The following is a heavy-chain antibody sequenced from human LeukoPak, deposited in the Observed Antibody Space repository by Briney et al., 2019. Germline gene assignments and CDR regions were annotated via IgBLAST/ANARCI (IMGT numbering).Heavy chain of an antibody. CDR2: ISGSAHKI. Sequence: GGSLRLSCVASGITFGNYAVSWVRQAPEKGLDWVSVISGSAHKIRYAGSVKGRFTISRDNSENIVYLQMNNLRVEDTAVYYCAGRPTGYSSGYIHWGQGTLVTVSS. J-gene: IGHJ4*02. V-gene: IGHV3-23*01. CDR1: GITFGNYA. D-gene: IGHD5-18*01. CDR3: AGRPTGYSSGYIH.